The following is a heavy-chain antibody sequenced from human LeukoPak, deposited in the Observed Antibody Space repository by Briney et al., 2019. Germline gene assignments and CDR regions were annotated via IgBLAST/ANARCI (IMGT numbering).Heavy chain of an antibody. J-gene: IGHJ4*02. CDR1: GFTFSSYA. CDR2: ISSGGSII. CDR3: ARDGAGN. D-gene: IGHD1-14*01. V-gene: IGHV3-48*03. Sequence: PGGSLRLSCAASGFTFSSYAMNWVRQAPGKGLEWVSYISSGGSIIHYADSVKGRFTISRDNAKNSLYLQMNSLRAEDTAIYYCARDGAGNWGQGTLVTVSS.